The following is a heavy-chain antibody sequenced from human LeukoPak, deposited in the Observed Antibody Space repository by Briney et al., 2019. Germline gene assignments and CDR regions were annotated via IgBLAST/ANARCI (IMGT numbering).Heavy chain of an antibody. V-gene: IGHV6-1*01. CDR3: AQGGAAAGFDY. CDR2: TYYRSKWYN. J-gene: IGHJ4*02. D-gene: IGHD6-25*01. CDR1: GDRDSSNSAL. Sequence: SQTLSLTCGISGDRDSSNSALWNWIRQSPSRGLEWLGRTYYRSKWYNDYAESVKSRITVNPDTSKNQFSLQLNSVTPEDTAVYYCAQGGAAAGFDYWGQGTLVTVSS.